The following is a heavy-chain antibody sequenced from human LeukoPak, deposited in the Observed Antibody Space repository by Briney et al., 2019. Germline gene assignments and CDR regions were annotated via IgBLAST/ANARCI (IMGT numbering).Heavy chain of an antibody. V-gene: IGHV4-34*01. D-gene: IGHD4-17*01. J-gene: IGHJ5*02. CDR1: GGSFSGYY. Sequence: SETLSLTCAVYGGSFSGYYWSWIRQAPGKGLEWIGEINHSGSTNYNPSLKSRVTISVDTSKNQFSLKLSSVTAADTAVYYCARVTRTVTSYNWFDPWGQGTLVTVSS. CDR3: ARVTRTVTSYNWFDP. CDR2: INHSGST.